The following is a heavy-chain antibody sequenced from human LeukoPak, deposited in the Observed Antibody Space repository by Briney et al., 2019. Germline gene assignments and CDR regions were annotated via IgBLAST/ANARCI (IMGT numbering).Heavy chain of an antibody. J-gene: IGHJ5*02. CDR3: AREVSVARNNRFDP. D-gene: IGHD1/OR15-1a*01. V-gene: IGHV4-59*01. Sequence: PSETLSLTCTVSGGSISSYYWSWIRQPPGKGLEWIGYIYYSGSTNYNPSLKSRVTISVTSKNQFSLKLSSVTAADTAVYFCAREVSVARNNRFDPWGQGALVTVSS. CDR2: IYYSGST. CDR1: GGSISSYY.